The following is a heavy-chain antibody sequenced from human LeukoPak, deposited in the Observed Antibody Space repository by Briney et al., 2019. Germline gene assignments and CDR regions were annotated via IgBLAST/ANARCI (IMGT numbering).Heavy chain of an antibody. CDR2: ITGSGGNT. CDR3: AKNSVGSSGWDFDC. D-gene: IGHD6-19*01. J-gene: IGHJ4*02. V-gene: IGHV3-23*01. CDR1: GFTVSSYA. Sequence: GGSLRLSCAASGFTVSSYAMSWVRQAPGKGLEWVSAITGSGGNTYYADSVKGRFTISRDNSKNTLYLQMNSLRAEDTAVYYCAKNSVGSSGWDFDCWGQGTLVTVSS.